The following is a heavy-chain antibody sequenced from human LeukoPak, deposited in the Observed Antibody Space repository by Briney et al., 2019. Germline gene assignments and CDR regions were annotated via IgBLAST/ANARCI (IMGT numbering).Heavy chain of an antibody. Sequence: ASVKVSCKASGYTFTGYYMHWVRQAPGQGLEWMGWINPNSGGTNYAQKFQGRVTMTRDTSISTAYMELSRLRSDDTAVYYCARDRYYDSSGGSCFDYWGQGTLVTVSS. V-gene: IGHV1-2*02. J-gene: IGHJ4*02. CDR3: ARDRYYDSSGGSCFDY. D-gene: IGHD3-22*01. CDR2: INPNSGGT. CDR1: GYTFTGYY.